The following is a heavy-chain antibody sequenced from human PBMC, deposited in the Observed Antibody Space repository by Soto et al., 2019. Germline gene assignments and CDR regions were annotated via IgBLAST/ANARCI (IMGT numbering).Heavy chain of an antibody. V-gene: IGHV4-30-4*01. J-gene: IGHJ6*02. CDR1: GGSISSGDYY. Sequence: SETLSLTCTVSGGSISSGDYYWSWIRQPPGKGLEWIGHIYYRGSAYYTPSLKSRVIISTDTSKNQISLKLGSVTAADTAVYFCARDLRVPVDMGGYYYYAMGVWGHGTTVTFYS. CDR2: IYYRGSA. D-gene: IGHD1-26*01. CDR3: ARDLRVPVDMGGYYYYAMGV.